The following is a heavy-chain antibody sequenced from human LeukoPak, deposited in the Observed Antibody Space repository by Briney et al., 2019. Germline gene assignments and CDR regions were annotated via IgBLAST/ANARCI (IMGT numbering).Heavy chain of an antibody. CDR2: VYTSGST. CDR1: GGSISSYY. CDR3: ARDHGGWYFSWFDP. V-gene: IGHV4-4*07. J-gene: IGHJ5*02. D-gene: IGHD6-19*01. Sequence: PSETLSLTCTVSGGSISSYYWSWIRQPAGKGLEWIGRVYTSGSTNYNPSLKSRVTISVDKSKNQFSLKLSSVTAADTAVHYCARDHGGWYFSWFDPWGQGTLVTVSS.